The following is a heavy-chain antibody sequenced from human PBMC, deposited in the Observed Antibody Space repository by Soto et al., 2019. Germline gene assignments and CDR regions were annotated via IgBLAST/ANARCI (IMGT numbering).Heavy chain of an antibody. Sequence: EVQLVESGGGLVQPGGSLRLSCAASGFTFSSYWMNWVRQAPGKGLEWVANIKQDGSEKYYVDSVKGRFTISRDNIKNSLYLQMNSLRAEDTAVYYCAREQLQVVIPDYWGQGTLVTVSS. D-gene: IGHD6-13*01. CDR1: GFTFSSYW. V-gene: IGHV3-7*01. CDR2: IKQDGSEK. J-gene: IGHJ4*02. CDR3: AREQLQVVIPDY.